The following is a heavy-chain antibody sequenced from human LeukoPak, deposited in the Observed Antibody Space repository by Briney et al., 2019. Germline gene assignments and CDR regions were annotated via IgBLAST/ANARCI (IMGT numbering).Heavy chain of an antibody. Sequence: ASVKVSCKASGYTFTSYGISWVRQAPGQGLEWMGWISAYNGNTNYVQKLQGRVTMTTDTSTSTAYMELRSLRSDDTAVYYCAREDLEAPLWYKEYYFDYWGQGTLVTVSS. CDR2: ISAYNGNT. D-gene: IGHD1-1*01. CDR3: AREDLEAPLWYKEYYFDY. CDR1: GYTFTSYG. J-gene: IGHJ4*02. V-gene: IGHV1-18*01.